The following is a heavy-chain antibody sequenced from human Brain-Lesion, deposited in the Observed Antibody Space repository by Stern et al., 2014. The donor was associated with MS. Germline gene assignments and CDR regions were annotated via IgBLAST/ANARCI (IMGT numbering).Heavy chain of an antibody. Sequence: VQLVESGPGLVKPSETLSLTCSISGGSVSSNRYYWGWIRQPPGKGLEWIGIIYYSGATFYNPSLKSPVSISMDPSKNQFSLSLTSVTAADTAVYYCGRAGLDDTFDVWGQGTMVTVS. V-gene: IGHV4-39*01. CDR2: IYYSGAT. CDR1: GGSVSSNRYY. D-gene: IGHD3/OR15-3a*01. CDR3: GRAGLDDTFDV. J-gene: IGHJ3*01.